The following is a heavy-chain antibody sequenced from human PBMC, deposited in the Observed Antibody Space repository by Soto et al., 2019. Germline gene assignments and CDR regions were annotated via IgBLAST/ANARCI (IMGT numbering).Heavy chain of an antibody. CDR1: GYTFTGYY. Sequence: ASVKVSCKASGYTFTGYYMHWVRQAPGQGLEWMGWINPNSGGTNYAQKFQGWVTMTRDTSISTAYMELSRLRSDDTAVYYCERGDIVVVPAAMEDYYYYYMDVSGRGTTVTVSS. CDR3: ERGDIVVVPAAMEDYYYYYMDV. V-gene: IGHV1-2*04. CDR2: INPNSGGT. D-gene: IGHD2-2*01. J-gene: IGHJ6*03.